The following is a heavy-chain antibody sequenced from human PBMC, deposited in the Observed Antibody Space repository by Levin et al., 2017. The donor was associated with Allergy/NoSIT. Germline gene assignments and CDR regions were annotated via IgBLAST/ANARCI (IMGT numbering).Heavy chain of an antibody. CDR2: IKQDGSEK. Sequence: GGSLRLSCAASGFTFSSYWMTWVRQAPGKGLEWVANIKQDGSEKYYVDSVKGRFTISRDNAKDSLYLQMNSLRAEDTAVYYCAREIAPAGKHGIFGYWGQGTLVTVSS. CDR3: AREIAPAGKHGIFGY. D-gene: IGHD6-13*01. CDR1: GFTFSSYW. J-gene: IGHJ4*02. V-gene: IGHV3-7*01.